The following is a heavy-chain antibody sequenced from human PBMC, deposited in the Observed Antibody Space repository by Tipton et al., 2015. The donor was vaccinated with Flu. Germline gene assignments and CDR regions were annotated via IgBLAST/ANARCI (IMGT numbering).Heavy chain of an antibody. Sequence: GLVKPSETLFLTCSVSGDPVTAISYSWSWFRRPPGKGLEWIGGIYFRGTTKYNPSLQSRVTISADTSKNQFSLNLNSVTAADTALYYCARRDYSNYVSEPKNWFDPWGQGTLVTVSS. CDR2: IYFRGTT. J-gene: IGHJ5*02. CDR1: GDPVTAISYS. V-gene: IGHV4-61*01. CDR3: ARRDYSNYVSEPKNWFDP. D-gene: IGHD4-11*01.